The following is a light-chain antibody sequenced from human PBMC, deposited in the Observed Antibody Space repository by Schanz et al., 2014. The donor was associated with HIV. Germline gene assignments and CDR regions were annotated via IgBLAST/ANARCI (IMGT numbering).Light chain of an antibody. V-gene: IGLV1-40*01. Sequence: QSVLTQPPSVSGAPGQRVTISCTGSANIGANYDVHWYQPLPGTAPKLLIYGNSNRPSGVPDRISGSKSGTSASLAITDLQADDEADYYCQSYDSNLSAWVFGGGTKLTVL. CDR2: GNS. J-gene: IGLJ3*02. CDR3: QSYDSNLSAWV. CDR1: ANIGANYD.